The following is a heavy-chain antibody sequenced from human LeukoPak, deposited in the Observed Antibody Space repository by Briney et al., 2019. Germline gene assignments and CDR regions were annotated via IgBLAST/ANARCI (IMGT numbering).Heavy chain of an antibody. J-gene: IGHJ4*02. D-gene: IGHD1-7*01. CDR2: ISYGGSNK. CDR1: GFTFSSYA. CDR3: VPIQLRLGDY. V-gene: IGHV3-30-3*01. Sequence: GGSLRLSCAASGFTFSSYAMHWVRQAPGKGLEWVAVISYGGSNKYYADSVKGRFTISRVNSKNTLYLQMNSLRAEDTAVYYCVPIQLRLGDYWGQGTLVTVSS.